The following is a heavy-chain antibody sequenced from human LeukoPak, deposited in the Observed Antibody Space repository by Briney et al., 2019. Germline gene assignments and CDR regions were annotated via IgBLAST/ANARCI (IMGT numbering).Heavy chain of an antibody. V-gene: IGHV1-69*01. CDR2: IIPIFGTA. D-gene: IGHD2-2*01. J-gene: IGHJ6*03. Sequence: SVKVSCKAAGGTFSSYAFIWVRQAPGQGLEWMGAIIPIFGTANYPQKFQDRVTITAHEPTRTAYKEPSILRSEHTAVYYCARDRDSTSGSGRDYYYYYIDVWGKGTTVTVSS. CDR3: ARDRDSTSGSGRDYYYYYIDV. CDR1: GGTFSSYA.